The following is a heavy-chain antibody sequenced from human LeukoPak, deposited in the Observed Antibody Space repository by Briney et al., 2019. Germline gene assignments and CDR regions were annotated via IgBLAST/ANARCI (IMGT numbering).Heavy chain of an antibody. D-gene: IGHD2-2*01. CDR1: GFNFSSHW. CDR2: IGQDGTEK. V-gene: IGHV3-7*01. Sequence: PGGSLRLSCAASGFNFSSHWMSWVRQAPGKGLEWVANIGQDGTEKNYVDFVKGRFTISRDNAKNSLYLQMSSLRAEDTAVYHCARGYCSGTNCFGAFDIWGQGTMVPVSS. CDR3: ARGYCSGTNCFGAFDI. J-gene: IGHJ3*02.